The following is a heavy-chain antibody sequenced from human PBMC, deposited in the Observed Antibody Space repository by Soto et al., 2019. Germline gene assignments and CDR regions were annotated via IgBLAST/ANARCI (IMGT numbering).Heavy chain of an antibody. V-gene: IGHV4-59*01. D-gene: IGHD2-15*01. J-gene: IGHJ4*02. Sequence: SETLSLTCTVSGGSISNYYWSWIRQPPGKGLEWVGYIYYSGSTNYNPSLKSRVIISVDTSKNQFSLKVSSVTAVDTAVYYCARGPTLGSGVAANDYWGQGTLVTVSS. CDR2: IYYSGST. CDR1: GGSISNYY. CDR3: ARGPTLGSGVAANDY.